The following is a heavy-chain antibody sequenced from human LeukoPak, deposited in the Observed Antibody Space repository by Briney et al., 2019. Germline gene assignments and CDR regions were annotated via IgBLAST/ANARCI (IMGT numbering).Heavy chain of an antibody. CDR2: IYYSGST. J-gene: IGHJ6*02. CDR3: ARDPLTYYYGMDV. D-gene: IGHD4/OR15-4a*01. V-gene: IGHV4-31*03. CDR1: GVSISSGGYY. Sequence: SETLSLTCTVSGVSISSGGYYWSWIRQHPGKGLEWIGYIYYSGSTYYNPSLKSRVTISVDTSKNQFSLKLSSVTAADTAVYYCARDPLTYYYGMDVWGQGTTVTVSS.